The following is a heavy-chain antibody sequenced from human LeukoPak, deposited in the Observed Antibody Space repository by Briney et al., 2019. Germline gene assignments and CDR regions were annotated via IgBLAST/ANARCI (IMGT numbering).Heavy chain of an antibody. J-gene: IGHJ5*02. CDR1: GGSIVSYY. Sequence: SETLSLTCTVSGGSIVSYYWSWIRQPPGKGLEWIGSIYYSGSTYYNPSLKSRVTISVDTSKNQFSLKLSSVTAADTAVYYCARERPILTGFVPGWFDPWGQGTLVTVSS. CDR2: IYYSGST. CDR3: ARERPILTGFVPGWFDP. V-gene: IGHV4-59*01. D-gene: IGHD3-9*01.